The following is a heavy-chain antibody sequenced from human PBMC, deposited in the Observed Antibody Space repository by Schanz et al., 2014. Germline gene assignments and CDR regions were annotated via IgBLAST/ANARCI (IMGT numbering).Heavy chain of an antibody. D-gene: IGHD6-13*01. CDR1: GFIFRSFG. J-gene: IGHJ4*02. CDR2: IWSDGTNE. Sequence: QGQLVESVGGVVQPGKSLRLSCATSGFIFRSFGIHWVRQAPGKGLEWVAVIWSDGTNEYYADSVKGRFTISSDNSKSTLYLQMSSLRAEDTAVYYCAKSQGSSFDSWGQGTLVTVSS. V-gene: IGHV3-33*06. CDR3: AKSQGSSFDS.